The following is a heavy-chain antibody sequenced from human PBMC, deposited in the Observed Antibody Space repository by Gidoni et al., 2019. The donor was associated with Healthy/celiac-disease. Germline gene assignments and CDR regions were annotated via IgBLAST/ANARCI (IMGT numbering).Heavy chain of an antibody. CDR1: GYTFTSYY. D-gene: IGHD2-15*01. CDR3: ARDPLDRDIVVVVAATPADYYYYMDV. CDR2: INPSGGST. V-gene: IGHV1-46*01. Sequence: QVQLVQSGAEVKKPGASVKVSCKASGYTFTSYYMHWVRQAPGQGLEWMGIINPSGGSTSYAQKFQGRVTMTRDTSTSTVYMELSSLRSEDTAVYYCARDPLDRDIVVVVAATPADYYYYMDVWGKGTTVTVSS. J-gene: IGHJ6*03.